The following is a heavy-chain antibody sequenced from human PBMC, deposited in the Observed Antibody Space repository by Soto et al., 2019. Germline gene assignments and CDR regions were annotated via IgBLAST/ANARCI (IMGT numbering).Heavy chain of an antibody. J-gene: IGHJ3*02. D-gene: IGHD7-27*01. CDR2: IIPILGIA. CDR3: ASDLLTGDLGAFDI. V-gene: IGHV1-69*02. CDR1: GGTFSSYT. Sequence: QVQLVQSGAEVKKPGSSVKVSCKASGGTFSSYTISWVRRAPGQGLAWMGRIIPILGIANYAQKFQGRVTITADKSTSTAYMELSSLRSEDTAVYHCASDLLTGDLGAFDIWGQGTMVTVSS.